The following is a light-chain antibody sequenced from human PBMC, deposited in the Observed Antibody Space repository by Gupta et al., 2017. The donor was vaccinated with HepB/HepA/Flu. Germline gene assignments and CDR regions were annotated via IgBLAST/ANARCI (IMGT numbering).Light chain of an antibody. Sequence: QCVLTQPPSASRNHAPRATRSCSGSTSNIGVNTVNWYQHVPGSAPKLPMYDNDQRPSGVPDRFSASKSHTSASLAFSRLQSGDEADYYCAAWHDSVDAPVFGGGTKLSVL. CDR1: TSNIGVNT. J-gene: IGLJ2*01. CDR3: AAWHDSVDAPV. V-gene: IGLV1-44*01. CDR2: DND.